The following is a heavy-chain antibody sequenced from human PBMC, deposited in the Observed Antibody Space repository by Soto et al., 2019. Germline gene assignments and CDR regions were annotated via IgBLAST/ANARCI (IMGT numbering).Heavy chain of an antibody. CDR2: INAGNGNT. CDR3: ARGVDGIAAAYYYYGMDV. V-gene: IGHV1-3*01. CDR1: GYTFTSYA. J-gene: IGHJ6*02. D-gene: IGHD6-13*01. Sequence: ASVKVSCKASGYTFTSYAMHWVRQAPGQRLEWMGWINAGNGNTKYSQKFQGRVTITRDTSASTAYMELSSLRSEDTAVYYCARGVDGIAAAYYYYGMDVWGQGTTVTSP.